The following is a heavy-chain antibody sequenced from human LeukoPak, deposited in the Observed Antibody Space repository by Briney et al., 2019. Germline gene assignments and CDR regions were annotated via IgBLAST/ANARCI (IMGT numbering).Heavy chain of an antibody. D-gene: IGHD4-17*01. Sequence: ASVKVSFTASGYTFTVYYMHWVRQAPGQGLEWMGWINPNSGGTNYAQKFQGRVTMTRDTSISTAYMELSRLRSDDTAVYYCAREDPTVTTGYYFDYWGQGTLVTVSS. CDR2: INPNSGGT. V-gene: IGHV1-2*02. CDR3: AREDPTVTTGYYFDY. CDR1: GYTFTVYY. J-gene: IGHJ4*02.